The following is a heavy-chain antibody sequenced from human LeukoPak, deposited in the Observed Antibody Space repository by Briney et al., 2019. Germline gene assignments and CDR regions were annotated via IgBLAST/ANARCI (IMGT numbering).Heavy chain of an antibody. J-gene: IGHJ6*03. D-gene: IGHD5-24*01. V-gene: IGHV3-23*01. Sequence: PGGSLRLSCAASGFTFSSYAMSWVRQAPGKGLEWVSAISGSGGSTYYADSVKGRFTISRDNSKNTLYLQMNSLRAEDTAVYYCARGGKSPDVYNYRRYYYMDVWGKGTTVTVSS. CDR1: GFTFSSYA. CDR3: ARGGKSPDVYNYRRYYYMDV. CDR2: ISGSGGST.